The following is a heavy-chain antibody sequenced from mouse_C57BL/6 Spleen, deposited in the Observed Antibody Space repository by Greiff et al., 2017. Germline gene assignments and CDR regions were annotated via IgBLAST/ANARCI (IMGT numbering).Heavy chain of an antibody. Sequence: QVTLKVSGPGILQPSQTLRLTCSFSGFSLSTFGMGLVWIRQPPGMGLEWLVHPWCDDDKYSTPALEGRLTNSKDTSKDQVFLKIANVDTTDTTTYCSARIEPVITAVKDPFMDYWGQGTSVTVSS. CDR1: GFSLSTFGMG. D-gene: IGHD1-1*01. CDR3: ARIEPVITAVKDPFMDY. CDR2: PWCDDDK. J-gene: IGHJ4*01. V-gene: IGHV8-8*01.